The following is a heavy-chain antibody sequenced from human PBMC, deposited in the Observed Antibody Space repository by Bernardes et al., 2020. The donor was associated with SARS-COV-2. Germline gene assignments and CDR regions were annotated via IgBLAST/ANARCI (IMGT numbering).Heavy chain of an antibody. CDR3: ARDRPHYYYGMDV. CDR1: GFTVSINY. Sequence: GGSLRLSCAASGFTVSINYMSWVRQAPGKGLEWVSVIYSGGSTYYADSVKGRFTISRDNSKNTLYLQMNSLRAEDTAVYYCARDRPHYYYGMDVWGQGTTVTVSS. J-gene: IGHJ6*02. CDR2: IYSGGST. V-gene: IGHV3-53*01.